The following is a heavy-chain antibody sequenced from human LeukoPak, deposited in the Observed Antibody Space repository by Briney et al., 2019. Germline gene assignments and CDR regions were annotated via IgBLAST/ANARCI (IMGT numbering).Heavy chain of an antibody. CDR1: GGTFSSYA. D-gene: IGHD6-13*01. V-gene: IGHV1-69*13. CDR3: AREEYSSSWVKY. Sequence: SVKVSCKASGGTFSSYAISWVRQAPGQGLEWMGGIIPIFGTANYAQKFQGRVTITADESTSTAYMELSSLRSEDTAVYYCAREEYSSSWVKYRGQGTLVTVSS. J-gene: IGHJ4*02. CDR2: IIPIFGTA.